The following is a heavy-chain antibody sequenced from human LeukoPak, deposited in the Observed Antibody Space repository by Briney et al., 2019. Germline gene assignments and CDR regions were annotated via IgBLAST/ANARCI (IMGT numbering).Heavy chain of an antibody. CDR1: GDSISSYY. V-gene: IGHV4-59*12. CDR2: IYYSGST. Sequence: SETLSLTCTVSGDSISSYYWTWIRQPPGKGLEWIGYIYYSGSTNYNPSLKSRVTISVDTSKNQFSLKLSSVTAADTAVYYCARGTTYYDILTGYYLDYWGQGTLVTVSS. J-gene: IGHJ4*02. D-gene: IGHD3-9*01. CDR3: ARGTTYYDILTGYYLDY.